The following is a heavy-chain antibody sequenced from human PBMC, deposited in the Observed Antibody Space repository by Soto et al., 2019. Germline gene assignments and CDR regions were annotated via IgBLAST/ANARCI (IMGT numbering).Heavy chain of an antibody. V-gene: IGHV4-59*01. CDR1: GGSISSYY. CDR3: ARSYTSSWFLDY. Sequence: SETLSLTCTVSGGSISSYYWSWIRQPPGKGLEWIGYIYYSGSGSTKYNPSLKSRVTISVDMSKNQFSLKMRSVTAADTAVYYCARSYTSSWFLDYWGQGTLVTVSS. CDR2: IYYSGSGST. J-gene: IGHJ4*02. D-gene: IGHD6-13*01.